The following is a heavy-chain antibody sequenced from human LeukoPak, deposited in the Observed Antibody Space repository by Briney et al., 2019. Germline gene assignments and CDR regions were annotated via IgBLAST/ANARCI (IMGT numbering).Heavy chain of an antibody. V-gene: IGHV4-34*01. D-gene: IGHD6-13*01. J-gene: IGHJ5*02. Sequence: KSSETLSLTCAVYGGSFSGYYWSWIRQPPGKGLEWIGEINHSGNTNYNPSLKSRVTISVDTSKKQFSLKLSSVTAADTAVYYCARGLKEQLVPRDWFDPWVQGTRVTVSS. CDR3: ARGLKEQLVPRDWFDP. CDR1: GGSFSGYY. CDR2: INHSGNT.